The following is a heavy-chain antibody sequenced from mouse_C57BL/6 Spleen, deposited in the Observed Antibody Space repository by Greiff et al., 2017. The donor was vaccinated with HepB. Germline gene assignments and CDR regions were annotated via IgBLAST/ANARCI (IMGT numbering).Heavy chain of an antibody. D-gene: IGHD1-1*01. V-gene: IGHV5-4*03. CDR3: ARRGNYYGSIVFDY. CDR1: GFTFSSYA. CDR2: ISDGGSYT. Sequence: DVMLVESGGGLVKPGGSLKLSCAASGFTFSSYAMSWVRQTPEKRLEWVATISDGGSYTYYPDNVKGRFTISRDNAKNNLYLQMSHLKSEDTAMYYCARRGNYYGSIVFDYWGQGTTLTVSS. J-gene: IGHJ2*01.